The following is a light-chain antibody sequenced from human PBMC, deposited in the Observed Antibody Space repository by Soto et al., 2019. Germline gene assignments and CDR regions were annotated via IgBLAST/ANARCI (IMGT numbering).Light chain of an antibody. CDR1: QSVSSY. CDR3: QQRSNFT. J-gene: IGKJ4*01. V-gene: IGKV3-11*01. CDR2: DAS. Sequence: EIVLTQSPATLSLSPGERATLSCRASQSVSSYLAWYQQKPGQAPRLLIYDASNRATGIPARFSGSGSGTDVTLTINSLEPEDFAVYYCQQRSNFTFGGGTKVEIK.